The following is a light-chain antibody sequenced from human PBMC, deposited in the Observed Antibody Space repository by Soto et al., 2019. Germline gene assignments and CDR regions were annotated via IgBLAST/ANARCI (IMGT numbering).Light chain of an antibody. CDR1: QSVLYSSNNKNY. CDR3: QQYYSTLRT. V-gene: IGKV4-1*01. CDR2: WAS. Sequence: DIVMTQSPDSLAVSLGERATINCKSSQSVLYSSNNKNYLAWYQQKPGQPPKLLIYWASTRESGVPYRFSGSGSGTDFTLTISSLQAEDVAVYYCQQYYSTLRTFGQGTKLEIK. J-gene: IGKJ2*02.